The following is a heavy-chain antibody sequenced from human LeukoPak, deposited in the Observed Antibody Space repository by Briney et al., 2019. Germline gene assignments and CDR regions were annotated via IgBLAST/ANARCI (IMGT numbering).Heavy chain of an antibody. Sequence: PGRSLRLSCAASGFTFNTYVMHWVRQAPGKGLEWVAVISYDGSNKYYADSVKGRFNISRDNAKNSLFLQMNSLRDEDTAFYYCARGDGPTVTADYFQNWGQGTLVTVS. J-gene: IGHJ1*01. CDR2: ISYDGSNK. CDR1: GFTFNTYV. D-gene: IGHD4-17*01. V-gene: IGHV3-30*03. CDR3: ARGDGPTVTADYFQN.